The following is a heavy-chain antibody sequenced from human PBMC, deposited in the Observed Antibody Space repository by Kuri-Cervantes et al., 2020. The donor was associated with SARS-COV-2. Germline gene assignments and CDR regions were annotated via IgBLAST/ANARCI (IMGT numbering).Heavy chain of an antibody. D-gene: IGHD2-21*01. CDR3: ARVAGEGPIYYYYMDV. V-gene: IGHV3-21*01. CDR1: GFTFSSYW. Sequence: GGSLRLSCAASGFTFSSYWMSWVRQAPGKGLEWVSSISGGGSYIYYADSVKGRFATSKESGENSLYLHMNSLRGDDTAVYYCARVAGEGPIYYYYMDVWGKGTTVTVSS. CDR2: ISGGGSYI. J-gene: IGHJ6*03.